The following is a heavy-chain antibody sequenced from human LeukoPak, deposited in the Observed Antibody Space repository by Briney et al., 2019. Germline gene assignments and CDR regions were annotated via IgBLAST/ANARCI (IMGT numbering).Heavy chain of an antibody. CDR2: MNPNSGNT. J-gene: IGHJ5*02. CDR3: ARNKRGQWLATTGFGP. D-gene: IGHD6-19*01. V-gene: IGHV1-8*01. Sequence: ASVKVSCKASGYTFTSYDINWVRQATGQGLEWMGWMNPNSGNTGYAQKFQGRVTMTRNTSISTAYMELSSLRSEDTAVYYCARNKRGQWLATTGFGPWGQGTLVTVSS. CDR1: GYTFTSYD.